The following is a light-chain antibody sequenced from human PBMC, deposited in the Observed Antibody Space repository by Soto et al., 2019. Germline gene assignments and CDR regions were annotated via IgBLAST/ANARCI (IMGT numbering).Light chain of an antibody. J-gene: IGKJ3*01. V-gene: IGKV3-20*01. Sequence: EIVLTQSPGTLSLSPGERATLSCRASQSFSSSYLAWYQQKPGQAPRLLIYGASSRATGIPDRFSGSGSGTDFTLTISILEPEDVAVYYCQHYGSALFTFGPGTKVDVK. CDR1: QSFSSSY. CDR3: QHYGSALFT. CDR2: GAS.